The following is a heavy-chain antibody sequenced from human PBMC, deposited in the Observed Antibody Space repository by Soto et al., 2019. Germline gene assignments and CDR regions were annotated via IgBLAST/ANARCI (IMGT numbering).Heavy chain of an antibody. CDR1: GDSITSFF. Sequence: SETLSLTCTVSGDSITSFFWSWVRQPPGKGLEWIGYVHYSGSTNYNPSLKSRLTMSVDTSKNHFSLRLDSVTAADTAVYYCARVNQLSPKRNAFDIWGQGTMVTVSS. CDR2: VHYSGST. V-gene: IGHV4-59*01. CDR3: ARVNQLSPKRNAFDI. J-gene: IGHJ3*02. D-gene: IGHD3-16*02.